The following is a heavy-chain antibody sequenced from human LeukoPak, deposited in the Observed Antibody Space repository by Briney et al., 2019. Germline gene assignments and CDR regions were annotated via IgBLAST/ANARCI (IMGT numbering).Heavy chain of an antibody. CDR3: ARMGGYSGYATH. V-gene: IGHV4-59*08. CDR2: IYSTGSA. Sequence: SETLSLTCTVSGGSFSTYYWSWIRQPPGKGLEWIGYIYSTGSANYNPSLKSRVTLSVDTAKNQFSLKLNSVTAADTAVYYCARMGGYSGYATHWGQGTLVTVSS. D-gene: IGHD5-12*01. J-gene: IGHJ4*02. CDR1: GGSFSTYY.